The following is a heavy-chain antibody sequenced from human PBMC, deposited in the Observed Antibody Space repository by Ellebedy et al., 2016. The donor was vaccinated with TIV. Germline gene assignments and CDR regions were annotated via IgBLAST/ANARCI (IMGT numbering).Heavy chain of an antibody. CDR3: EMDRWAEYTFDI. Sequence: GESLKISCVASGFSFSNYWIHWVRQVPGKGLVWVSRINSDGSGTSYADSVKGRFRISRDNAENTVSLQMNSLRAEDTAIYYCEMDRWAEYTFDIWGQGTMVTVSS. CDR2: INSDGSGT. CDR1: GFSFSNYW. J-gene: IGHJ3*02. V-gene: IGHV3-74*01. D-gene: IGHD6-6*01.